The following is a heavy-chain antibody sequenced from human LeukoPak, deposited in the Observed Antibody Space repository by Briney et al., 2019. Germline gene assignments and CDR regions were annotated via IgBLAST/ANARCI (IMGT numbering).Heavy chain of an antibody. J-gene: IGHJ4*02. V-gene: IGHV1-18*04. CDR3: ARRGESRRMHYFDY. CDR2: ISAYNGNT. CDR1: GYTFTSYG. D-gene: IGHD2-21*01. Sequence: AASVTVSCKASGYTFTSYGISWVGQAPGQELEGMGWISAYNGNTNYAQKLQGRVTMTTDTSTSTAYMELKSLRSDDTAVYYCARRGESRRMHYFDYWGQGTLVTVSS.